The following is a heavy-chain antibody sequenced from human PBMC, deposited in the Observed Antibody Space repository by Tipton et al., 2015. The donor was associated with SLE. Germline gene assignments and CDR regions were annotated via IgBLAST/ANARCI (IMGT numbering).Heavy chain of an antibody. CDR3: ARSAGYGSNWTHFDY. CDR1: GGSLSSHY. D-gene: IGHD6-13*01. Sequence: TLSLTCPVSGGSLSSHYLSWIRQSPGKGLAWIGYIYYSGSTNYNPPLKSRVTLSVDTAKNQFSLTLSSVTAADTAVYYCARSAGYGSNWTHFDYWGQGTLVTVSS. J-gene: IGHJ4*02. CDR2: IYYSGST. V-gene: IGHV4-59*11.